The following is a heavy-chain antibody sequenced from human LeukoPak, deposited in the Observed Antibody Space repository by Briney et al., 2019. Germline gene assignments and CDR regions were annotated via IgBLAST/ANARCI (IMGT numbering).Heavy chain of an antibody. CDR1: GGSISSYY. CDR2: IHYSGST. Sequence: SETLSLTCTVSGGSISSYYWNWIRQAPGRGLEWIGYIHYSGSTNHNSSLKSRVTISVDTSKNQYSLKLSSVTAADTAVYYCARDGVAGGFDYWGQGTLVTVSS. D-gene: IGHD6-19*01. V-gene: IGHV4-59*01. CDR3: ARDGVAGGFDY. J-gene: IGHJ4*02.